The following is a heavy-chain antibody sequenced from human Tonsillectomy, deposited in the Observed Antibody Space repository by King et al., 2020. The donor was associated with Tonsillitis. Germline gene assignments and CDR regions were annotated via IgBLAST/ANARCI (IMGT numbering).Heavy chain of an antibody. D-gene: IGHD4-17*01. CDR3: AKDLFWLRSTVTTPFDY. V-gene: IGHV3-30*18. CDR1: GFTFSSYG. Sequence: VQLVESGGGVVQPGRSLRLSCAASGFTFSSYGMHWVRQAPGKGLEWVAVISYDGSNKYYADSVKGRFTISRDNSKNTLYLQMNSLRAEDTAVYYCAKDLFWLRSTVTTPFDYWAREPWSPSPQ. CDR2: ISYDGSNK. J-gene: IGHJ4*02.